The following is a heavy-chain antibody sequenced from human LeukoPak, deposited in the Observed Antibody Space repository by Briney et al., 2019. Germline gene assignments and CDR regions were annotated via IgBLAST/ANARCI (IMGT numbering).Heavy chain of an antibody. D-gene: IGHD6-13*01. CDR2: IYHSGST. Sequence: SETLSLTCAVSGGSISSSNWWSWVRQPPGKGLEWIGEIYHSGSTNYNPSLKSRVTISVDKSRNQFSLKLSSVTAADTAVYYCASRIAAAGILDPWGQGTLVTVSS. CDR1: GGSISSSNW. V-gene: IGHV4-4*02. CDR3: ASRIAAAGILDP. J-gene: IGHJ5*02.